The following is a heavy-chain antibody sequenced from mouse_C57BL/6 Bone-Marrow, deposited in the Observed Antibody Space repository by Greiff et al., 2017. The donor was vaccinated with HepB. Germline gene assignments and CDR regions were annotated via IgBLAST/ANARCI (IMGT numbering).Heavy chain of an antibody. V-gene: IGHV1-82*01. CDR3: ARWGDSGY. CDR1: GYAFSSSW. Sequence: QVQLQQSGPELVKPGASVKISCKASGYAFSSSWMNWVKQRPGKGLEWIGRIYPGDGDTNYNGKFKGKATLTADKSSSTAYMQLSSLTSEDSAVYFCARWGDSGYWGQGTTLTVSS. J-gene: IGHJ2*01. D-gene: IGHD3-3*01. CDR2: IYPGDGDT.